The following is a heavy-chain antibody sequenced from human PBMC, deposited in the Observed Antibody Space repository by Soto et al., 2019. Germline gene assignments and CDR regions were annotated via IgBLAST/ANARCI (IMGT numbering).Heavy chain of an antibody. J-gene: IGHJ6*02. Sequence: SETLSLTCAVYGGSFSGYYWSWIRQPPGKGLEWIWEINHSGSTNYNPSLKSRVTISVDTSKNQFSLKLSSVTAADTAVYYCARGSPEGTMVRGVTISSSEGVDVWGQGTTVTVS. V-gene: IGHV4-34*01. CDR3: ARGSPEGTMVRGVTISSSEGVDV. CDR1: GGSFSGYY. D-gene: IGHD3-10*01. CDR2: INHSGST.